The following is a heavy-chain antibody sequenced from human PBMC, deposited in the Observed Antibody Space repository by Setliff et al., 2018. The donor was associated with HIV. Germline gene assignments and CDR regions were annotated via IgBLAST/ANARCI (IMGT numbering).Heavy chain of an antibody. V-gene: IGHV4-38-2*01. CDR2: IYHTGSS. D-gene: IGHD6-13*01. CDR3: ASELQGHSSSWPNY. CDR1: GSSISSRYY. J-gene: IGHJ4*02. Sequence: SETLSLTCDVSGSSISSRYYWGWIRQSPGKGLEWIGNIYHTGSSYYNPSLNDRATISLDTSKNQFSLKLNSVTAADTAVYYCASELQGHSSSWPNYWGQGTLVTVSS.